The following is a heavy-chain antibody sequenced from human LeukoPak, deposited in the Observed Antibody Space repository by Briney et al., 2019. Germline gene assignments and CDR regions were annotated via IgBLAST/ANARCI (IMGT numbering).Heavy chain of an antibody. D-gene: IGHD1-26*01. CDR2: ISSSSSYI. V-gene: IGHV3-21*01. Sequence: GGSLRLSCAASGFTFSSYSMNWVCQAPGKRLEWVSSISSSSSYIYYADSVKGRFTISRDNAKNSLYLQMNSLRAEDTAVYYCARALVGRGAFDIWGQGTMLTVSS. CDR3: ARALVGRGAFDI. J-gene: IGHJ3*02. CDR1: GFTFSSYS.